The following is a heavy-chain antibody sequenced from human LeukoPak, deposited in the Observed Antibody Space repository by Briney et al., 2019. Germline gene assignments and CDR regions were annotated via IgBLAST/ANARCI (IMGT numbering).Heavy chain of an antibody. CDR3: ASTPVVPAAMGWFDP. V-gene: IGHV1-3*01. D-gene: IGHD2-2*01. CDR2: IHAGNGNT. Sequence: ASVKVSCKASGYTFTNYAMHWLRQAPGQRLEWVGWIHAGNGNTKYSQKFQGRVTITRDISASTAYMELSSLRSEDTAVYYCASTPVVPAAMGWFDPWGQGTPVTVSS. J-gene: IGHJ5*02. CDR1: GYTFTNYA.